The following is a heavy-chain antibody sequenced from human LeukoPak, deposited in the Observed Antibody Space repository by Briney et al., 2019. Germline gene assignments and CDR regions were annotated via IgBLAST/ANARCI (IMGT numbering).Heavy chain of an antibody. CDR3: ASVVPAAIPWSAFDY. Sequence: SVTVSCKASGGTFSSYAISWVRQAPGQGLEWMGGIIHILGIANYAKKLQGRVPITADKSTSTAYMELSSLRSEDTAVYYCASVVPAAIPWSAFDYWGQGTLVTVSS. V-gene: IGHV1-69*10. D-gene: IGHD2-2*01. CDR1: GGTFSSYA. J-gene: IGHJ4*02. CDR2: IIHILGIA.